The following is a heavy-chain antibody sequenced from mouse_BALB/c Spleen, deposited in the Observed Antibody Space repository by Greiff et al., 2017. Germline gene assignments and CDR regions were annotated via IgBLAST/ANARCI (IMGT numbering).Heavy chain of an antibody. CDR1: GYTFTSYW. Sequence: DLVKPGASVKLSCKASGYTFTSYWINWIKQRPGQGLEWIGRIAPGSGSTYYNEMFKGKAILTVDTSSSTAYIQLSSLSSEDSAVYFCARDGGSYFDFWGPGTTLTVSS. CDR3: ARDGGSYFDF. J-gene: IGHJ2*01. CDR2: IAPGSGST. V-gene: IGHV1S41*01. D-gene: IGHD2-3*01.